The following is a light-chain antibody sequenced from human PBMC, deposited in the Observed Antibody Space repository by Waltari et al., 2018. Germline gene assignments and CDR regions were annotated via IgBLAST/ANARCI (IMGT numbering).Light chain of an antibody. Sequence: QSALTQPASVSGSLGQPITISCTGANSDVGTYNLVSWYHQHPGKAPKLMIYEGSKRPSGVSNRFSGSQSGNTASLTISGLQAEDDGDYYCCSYAGSSTYVLFGGGTKLTVL. CDR2: EGS. V-gene: IGLV2-23*01. J-gene: IGLJ2*01. CDR1: NSDVGTYNL. CDR3: CSYAGSSTYVL.